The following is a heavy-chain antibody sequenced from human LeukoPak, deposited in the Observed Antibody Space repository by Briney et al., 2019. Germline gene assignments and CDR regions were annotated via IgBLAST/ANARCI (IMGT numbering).Heavy chain of an antibody. V-gene: IGHV3-53*01. CDR2: LYSAGAT. Sequence: PGGSLRLSCAASGLAVASNYMSWVRQDPEKGLEWVSILYSAGATYYADSVRGRFTITRDTSKNTLNLQMNSLRADDTAIYYCASGEVGVRKFYSDPFHYWGQGTLVTV. J-gene: IGHJ4*02. CDR1: GLAVASNY. CDR3: ASGEVGVRKFYSDPFHY. D-gene: IGHD2-15*01.